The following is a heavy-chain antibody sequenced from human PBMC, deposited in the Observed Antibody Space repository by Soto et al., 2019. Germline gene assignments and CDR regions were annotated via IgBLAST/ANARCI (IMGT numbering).Heavy chain of an antibody. V-gene: IGHV1-69*13. D-gene: IGHD3-10*01. CDR2: IIPIFGTA. Sequence: SVKVACKASGGTFSSYAISWVRQAPGQGLEWMGGIIPIFGTANYAQKFQGRVTITADESTSTAYMELSSLRSEDTAVYYCARDRTYYYGSGAFFDYWGQGTLVTVSS. CDR1: GGTFSSYA. J-gene: IGHJ4*02. CDR3: ARDRTYYYGSGAFFDY.